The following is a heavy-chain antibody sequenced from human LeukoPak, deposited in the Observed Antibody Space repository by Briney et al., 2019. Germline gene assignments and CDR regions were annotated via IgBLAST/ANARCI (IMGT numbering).Heavy chain of an antibody. Sequence: PGGSLRLSCAASGFTFSSYWMSWVRQAPGKGLEWVSVIYSGGSTYYADSVKGRFTISRDNSKNTLYLQMNSLRAEDTAVYYCARVDYSNIPYHYYYMDVWGKGTTVTVSS. CDR1: GFTFSSYW. V-gene: IGHV3-53*01. D-gene: IGHD4-11*01. CDR3: ARVDYSNIPYHYYYMDV. CDR2: IYSGGST. J-gene: IGHJ6*03.